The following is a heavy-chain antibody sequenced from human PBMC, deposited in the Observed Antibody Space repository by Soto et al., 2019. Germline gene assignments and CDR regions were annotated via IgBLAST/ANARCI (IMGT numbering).Heavy chain of an antibody. Sequence: PSETLSLTCTVSGGSISSGGYYWSWIRQHPGKGLEWIGYIYYSGSTYYNPSLKSRVTISVDTSKNQFSLKLSSVTAADTAVYYCARGSHGGHAFDIWGQGTIVTVSS. CDR1: GGSISSGGYY. CDR3: ARGSHGGHAFDI. J-gene: IGHJ3*02. V-gene: IGHV4-31*03. D-gene: IGHD3-16*01. CDR2: IYYSGST.